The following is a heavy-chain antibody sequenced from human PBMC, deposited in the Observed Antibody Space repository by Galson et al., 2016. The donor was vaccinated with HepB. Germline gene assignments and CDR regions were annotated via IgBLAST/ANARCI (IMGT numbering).Heavy chain of an antibody. D-gene: IGHD4-17*01. CDR2: ISGSGMTI. CDR1: GFSFSTYS. V-gene: IGHV3-48*01. CDR3: ARDRRVVSSAYGDNVRYDYSVMDV. J-gene: IGHJ6*02. Sequence: SLRLSCAASGFSFSTYSMNWVRQAPGKGLEWVAYISGSGMTIIYADSVRGRFSISRGNARKSLHLRLNRLRAEDTAVYYCARDRRVVSSAYGDNVRYDYSVMDVWGQGTTVTVSS.